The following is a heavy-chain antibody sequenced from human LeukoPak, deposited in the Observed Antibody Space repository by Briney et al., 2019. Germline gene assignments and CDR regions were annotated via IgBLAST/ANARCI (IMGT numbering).Heavy chain of an antibody. CDR3: AGDSSSTVTTTQPLDY. CDR1: GGSFSGYY. CDR2: INHSGST. V-gene: IGHV4-34*01. D-gene: IGHD4-17*01. Sequence: KPSETLSLTCAVYGGSFSGYYWSWIRQPPGKGLEWIGEINHSGSTNYNPSLKSRVTISVDTSKNQFSLKLSSVTAADTAVYYCAGDSSSTVTTTQPLDYWGQGTLVTVSS. J-gene: IGHJ4*02.